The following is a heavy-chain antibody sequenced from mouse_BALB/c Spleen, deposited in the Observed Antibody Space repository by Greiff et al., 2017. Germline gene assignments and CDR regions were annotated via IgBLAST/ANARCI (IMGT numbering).Heavy chain of an antibody. V-gene: IGHV1S137*01. CDR3: ARSWLLPFDY. D-gene: IGHD2-3*01. J-gene: IGHJ2*01. CDR1: GYTFTDYA. Sequence: VQLQQSGAELVRPGVSVKISCKGSGYTFTDYAMHWVKQSHAKSLEWIGVISTYYGDASYNQKFKGKATMTVDKSSSTAYMELARLTSEDSAIYYCARSWLLPFDYWGQGTTLTVSS. CDR2: ISTYYGDA.